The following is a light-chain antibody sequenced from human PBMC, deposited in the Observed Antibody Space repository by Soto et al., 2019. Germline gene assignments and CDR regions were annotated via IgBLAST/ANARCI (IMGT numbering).Light chain of an antibody. CDR1: SSNIGSNY. CDR2: SNN. V-gene: IGLV1-47*02. Sequence: QSVLTQPPSASGTPGQRVTISRSGSSSNIGSNYVYWYQQLPGTAPKLLIYSNNQRPSGVPDRFSGSKSGTSASLAISGLRSEDVADYYCAAWDDSLSKVFGTGTKVTVL. J-gene: IGLJ1*01. CDR3: AAWDDSLSKV.